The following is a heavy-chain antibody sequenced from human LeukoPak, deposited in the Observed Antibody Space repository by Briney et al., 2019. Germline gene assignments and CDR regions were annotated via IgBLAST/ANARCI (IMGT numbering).Heavy chain of an antibody. J-gene: IGHJ4*02. CDR3: AYSGWLLPFDY. D-gene: IGHD6-19*01. V-gene: IGHV3-23*01. Sequence: GGSLRLSCAASGFIFSSYAMSWVRQAPGKGLEWVSAISGSGGSTYYADSVKGRFTISRDNSKNTLYLQMNSLRAEDTAVYYCAYSGWLLPFDYWGQGTLVTVSS. CDR1: GFIFSSYA. CDR2: ISGSGGST.